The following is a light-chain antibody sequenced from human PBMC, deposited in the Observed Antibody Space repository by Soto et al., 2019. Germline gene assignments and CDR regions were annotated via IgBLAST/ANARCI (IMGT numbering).Light chain of an antibody. CDR3: SSYSSNSASPWV. V-gene: IGLV2-14*01. J-gene: IGLJ3*02. CDR2: EVS. CDR1: SSDIGNYNY. Sequence: QSVLTQPASVSGSPGQSITISCIGSSSDIGNYNYVSWYQQHPGKAPKVIIYEVSSRPSGVSIRFSGSKSGNTASLTISGLQAEDEADYFCSSYSSNSASPWVFVGVTQLTVL.